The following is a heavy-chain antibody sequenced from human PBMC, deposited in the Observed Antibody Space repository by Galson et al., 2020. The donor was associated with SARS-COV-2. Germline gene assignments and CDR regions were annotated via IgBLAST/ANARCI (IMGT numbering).Heavy chain of an antibody. D-gene: IGHD6-13*01. CDR3: AREEEQQLVVDSFDP. J-gene: IGHJ5*02. CDR1: GYTFTGYY. CDR2: INPNSGGT. V-gene: IGHV1-2*02. Sequence: ASVKVSCKASGYTFTGYYMHWVRQAPGQGLEWMGWINPNSGGTNYAQKFQGRVTMTRDTSISTAYMELSRLRSDDTAVYYCAREEEQQLVVDSFDPWGQGTLVTVSS.